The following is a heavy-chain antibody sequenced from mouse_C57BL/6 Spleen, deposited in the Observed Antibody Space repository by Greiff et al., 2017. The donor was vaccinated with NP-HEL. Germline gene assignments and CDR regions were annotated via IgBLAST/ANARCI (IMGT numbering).Heavy chain of an antibody. CDR3: ARKGDYYGSRVMDY. CDR2: IWTGGGT. CDR1: GFSLTSYA. V-gene: IGHV2-9-1*01. Sequence: VKLMESGPGLVAPSQSLSITCTVSGFSLTSYAISWVRQPPGQGLAWLGVIWTGGGTNYNSALKSRLSISKDNSKSQVFLKMNSLQTDDTARYYCARKGDYYGSRVMDYWGQGTSVTVSS. J-gene: IGHJ4*01. D-gene: IGHD1-1*01.